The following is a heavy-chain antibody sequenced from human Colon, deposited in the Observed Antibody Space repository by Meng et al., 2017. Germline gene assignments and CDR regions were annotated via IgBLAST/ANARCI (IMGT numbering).Heavy chain of an antibody. CDR3: ASATGYSSGWHDY. V-gene: IGHV3-30*01. CDR2: ISYDGSNK. Sequence: GESLKISCAASGFTFSSYAMHWVRQAPGKGLEWVAVISYDGSNKYYADSVKGRFTISRDNSKNTLYLQMNSLRAEDTAVYYCASATGYSSGWHDYWGQGTRVT. CDR1: GFTFSSYA. D-gene: IGHD6-19*01. J-gene: IGHJ4*02.